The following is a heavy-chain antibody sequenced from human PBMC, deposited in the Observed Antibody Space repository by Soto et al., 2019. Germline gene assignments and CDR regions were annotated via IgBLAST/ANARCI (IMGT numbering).Heavy chain of an antibody. CDR2: ISGSGGST. Sequence: PGGSLRLSCAASGFTFSSYAMSWVRQAPGKGLEWVSAISGSGGSTYYADSVKSRFTISRDNSKNTLYLQMNSLRAEDTAVYYCARDVYYYDSSGQIDYWGQGTLVTVSS. CDR3: ARDVYYYDSSGQIDY. CDR1: GFTFSSYA. J-gene: IGHJ4*02. D-gene: IGHD3-22*01. V-gene: IGHV3-23*01.